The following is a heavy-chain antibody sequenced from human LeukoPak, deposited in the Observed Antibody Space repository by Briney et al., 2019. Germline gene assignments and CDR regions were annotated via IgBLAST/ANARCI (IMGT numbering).Heavy chain of an antibody. J-gene: IGHJ4*02. CDR3: ARPGTGFDY. CDR2: ISYDGSNK. Sequence: GGSLRLSCAASGFTFSSYAMHWVRQAPGKGLEWVAVISYDGSNKYYADSVKGRFTISRDNSKNTLYLQMNSLRAEDTAVYYCARPGTGFDYWGQGTLVNVSS. V-gene: IGHV3-30*04. CDR1: GFTFSSYA.